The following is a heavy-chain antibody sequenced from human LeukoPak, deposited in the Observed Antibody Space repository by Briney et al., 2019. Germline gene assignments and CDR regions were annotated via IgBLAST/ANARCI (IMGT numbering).Heavy chain of an antibody. D-gene: IGHD2-2*01. CDR2: INHSGST. Sequence: SETLSLTCAVYGGSYSGYYWSWIRQPPGKGLEWIGEINHSGSTNYNPSHKSRVTISVDTSKNQFSLKLSSVTAADTAVYYCAIHIVVVPAAKKKNWFDPWGQGTLVTVSS. CDR1: GGSYSGYY. J-gene: IGHJ5*02. V-gene: IGHV4-34*01. CDR3: AIHIVVVPAAKKKNWFDP.